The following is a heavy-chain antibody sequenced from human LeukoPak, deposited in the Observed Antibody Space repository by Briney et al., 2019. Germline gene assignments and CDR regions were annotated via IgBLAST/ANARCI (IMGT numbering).Heavy chain of an antibody. CDR1: GGSINTYY. V-gene: IGHV4-4*07. J-gene: IGHJ4*02. CDR2: IHSSGST. Sequence: SETLSLTCSVSGGSINTYYWSCIRQPAGKGLEWIGRIHSSGSTHYNPSLKSRVTMSLDTSKNQFSLKLTSVTAADTAVYYCARDNDFFDYWGQGTLVTISS. CDR3: ARDNDFFDY.